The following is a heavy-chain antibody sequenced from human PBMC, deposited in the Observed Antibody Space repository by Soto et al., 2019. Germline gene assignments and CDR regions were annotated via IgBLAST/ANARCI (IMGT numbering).Heavy chain of an antibody. D-gene: IGHD2-15*01. J-gene: IGHJ6*02. CDR2: ISYDGGNK. Sequence: QVQLVESGGGVVQPGRSLRLSCAASGFTFNTYGIHWVRQAPGKGLEWVAVISYDGGNKYYADSVKGRFTISRDNPKNTLDLQMNSLRPEDTAVYYCAKAVGYCSTSSCRDYYYYYGMDVWGQGTTVTVSS. CDR1: GFTFNTYG. CDR3: AKAVGYCSTSSCRDYYYYYGMDV. V-gene: IGHV3-30*18.